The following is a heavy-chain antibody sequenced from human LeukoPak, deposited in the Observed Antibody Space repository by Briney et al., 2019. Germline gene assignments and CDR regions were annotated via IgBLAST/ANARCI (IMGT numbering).Heavy chain of an antibody. CDR3: VRANYGFDY. D-gene: IGHD3-10*01. V-gene: IGHV3-11*04. J-gene: IGHJ4*02. CDR1: GFTFSDYY. CDR2: ITGGGNTI. Sequence: TGGSLRLSCAASGFTFSDYYMSWIRQAPGKGLEWISYITGGGNTIEYGDSVKGRFTISRDNAKNSLFLQMNSLRNEDTAVYYCVRANYGFDYWGQGTLVTVSS.